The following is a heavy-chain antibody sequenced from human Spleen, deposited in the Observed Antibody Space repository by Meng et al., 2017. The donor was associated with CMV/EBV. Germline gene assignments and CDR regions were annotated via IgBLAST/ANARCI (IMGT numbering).Heavy chain of an antibody. V-gene: IGHV3-53*01. CDR1: GFTVSSNY. CDR2: IYSGGST. CDR3: ARDYYDSSGYWYGMDV. Sequence: GGSLRLSCAASGFTVSSNYMSWVRQAPGKGLEWVSVIYSGGSTYYADSVKGRFTISRDNSKNTLYLQMNSLRAEDTAVYYCARDYYDSSGYWYGMDVWGQGTTVTVSS. J-gene: IGHJ6*02. D-gene: IGHD3-22*01.